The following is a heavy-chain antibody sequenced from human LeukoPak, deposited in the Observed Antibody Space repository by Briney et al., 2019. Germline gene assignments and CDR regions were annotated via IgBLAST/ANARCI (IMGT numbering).Heavy chain of an antibody. J-gene: IGHJ5*02. V-gene: IGHV4-28*01. CDR1: GYSISSSNW. Sequence: SDTLSLTCAVSGYSISSSNWWGWIRQPAGKGLEWIGRIYTSGSTNYNPSLKSRVTMSVDTSKNQFSLKLSSVTAADTAVYYCARWVAAAGLGNWFDPWGQGTLVTVSS. CDR3: ARWVAAAGLGNWFDP. CDR2: IYTSGST. D-gene: IGHD6-13*01.